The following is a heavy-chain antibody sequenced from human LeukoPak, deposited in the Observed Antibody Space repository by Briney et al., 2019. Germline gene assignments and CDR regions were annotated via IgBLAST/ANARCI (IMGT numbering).Heavy chain of an antibody. CDR2: IYYSGST. D-gene: IGHD6-19*01. V-gene: IGHV4-59*01. J-gene: IGHJ4*02. CDR1: GGSISSYY. CDR3: ARYRRRVAVFPRDYFDY. Sequence: PSETLSLTCTVSGGSISSYYWSWIRQPPGKGLEWVGYIYYSGSTNYNPSLKSRVTISVDTSKNQFSLKLSSVTAADTAVYYCARYRRRVAVFPRDYFDYWGQGTLVTVSS.